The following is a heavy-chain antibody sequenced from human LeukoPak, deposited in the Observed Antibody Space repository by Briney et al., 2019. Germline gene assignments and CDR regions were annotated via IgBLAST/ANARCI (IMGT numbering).Heavy chain of an antibody. CDR1: GGSISSSNW. V-gene: IGHV4-4*02. CDR2: IYHSGST. J-gene: IGHJ4*02. D-gene: IGHD2-15*01. CDR3: ARFSGPRGDFDY. Sequence: SETLSLTCAVSGGSISSSNWWSWVRQPPGKGLEWIGEIYHSGSTNYNPSLKSRVTISVDTSKNQFSLKLSSVTAADTAVYYCARFSGPRGDFDYWGQGTLVTVSS.